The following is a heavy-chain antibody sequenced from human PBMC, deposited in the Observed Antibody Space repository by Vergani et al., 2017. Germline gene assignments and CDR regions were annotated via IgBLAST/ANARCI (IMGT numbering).Heavy chain of an antibody. CDR2: IIPIFGTA. CDR3: AREEVEMATISWFDP. Sequence: QVQLVQSGAEVKKPGSSVKVSCKASGGTFSSYAISWVRQAPGQGLEWMGRIIPIFGTANYAQKFQGRVTITADESTSTAYMELSSLRSDETAVYYCAREEVEMATISWFDPWGQGTLVSVSS. V-gene: IGHV1-69*18. CDR1: GGTFSSYA. D-gene: IGHD5-24*01. J-gene: IGHJ5*02.